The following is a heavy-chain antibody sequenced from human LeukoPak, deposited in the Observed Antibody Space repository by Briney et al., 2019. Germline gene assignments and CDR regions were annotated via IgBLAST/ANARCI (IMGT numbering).Heavy chain of an antibody. V-gene: IGHV3-30*03. J-gene: IGHJ3*02. D-gene: IGHD6-19*01. CDR2: ISYDGSNK. CDR3: ARDSEDGPRGYSSGWYYHAFDI. CDR1: GFTFSSYG. Sequence: PGGSLRLSCAASGFTFSSYGMHWVRQAPGKGLEWVAVISYDGSNKYYADSVKGRFTISRDNSKNTLYLQMNSLRAEDTAVYYCARDSEDGPRGYSSGWYYHAFDIWGQGTMVTVSS.